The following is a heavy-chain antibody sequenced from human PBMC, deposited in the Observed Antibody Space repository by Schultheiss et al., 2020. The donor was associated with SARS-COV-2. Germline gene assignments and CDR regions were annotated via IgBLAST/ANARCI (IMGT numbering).Heavy chain of an antibody. J-gene: IGHJ5*02. Sequence: GSLRLSCAVYGGSFSGYYWSWIRQHPGKGLEWIGEIYHSGSTNYNPSLKSRVTISVDKSKNQFSLKLSSVTAADTAVYYCARGLRWNWFDPWGQGTLVTVSS. CDR3: ARGLRWNWFDP. V-gene: IGHV4-34*01. CDR1: GGSFSGYY. CDR2: IYHSGST. D-gene: IGHD4-23*01.